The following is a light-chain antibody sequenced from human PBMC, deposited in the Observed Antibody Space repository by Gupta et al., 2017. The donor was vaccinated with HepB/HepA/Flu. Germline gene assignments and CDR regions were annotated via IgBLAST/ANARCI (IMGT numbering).Light chain of an antibody. CDR1: QDISNY. CDR2: DAS. V-gene: IGKV1-33*01. Sequence: DIQMTQSPSSLSASVGDRVTITRQASQDISNYLNWYQQKPGKAPKLLIYDASNLETGVPSRFSGSGSGTDFTFTISSLQPEDIATYYCQQEDNLPHSFGGGTKVEIK. CDR3: QQEDNLPHS. J-gene: IGKJ4*01.